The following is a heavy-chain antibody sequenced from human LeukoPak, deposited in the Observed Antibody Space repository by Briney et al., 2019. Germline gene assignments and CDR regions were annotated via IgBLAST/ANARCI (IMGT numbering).Heavy chain of an antibody. J-gene: IGHJ4*02. Sequence: GGSLRLSCAASGFTFSSYSMNWVRQAPGKGLEWVSSISSSSSYIYYADSVKGRFTISRDNAKNSLYLQMNSLRAEDTAVYYCARASTTEMATTSDYWGQGTLVTVSS. V-gene: IGHV3-21*01. CDR3: ARASTTEMATTSDY. CDR2: ISSSSSYI. D-gene: IGHD5-24*01. CDR1: GFTFSSYS.